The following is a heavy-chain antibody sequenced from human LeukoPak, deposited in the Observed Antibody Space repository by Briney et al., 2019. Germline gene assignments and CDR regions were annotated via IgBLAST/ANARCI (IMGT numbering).Heavy chain of an antibody. J-gene: IGHJ6*03. V-gene: IGHV3-30*02. CDR2: IRYDGSNK. Sequence: GGSLRPSCAASGFTFSSYGMHWVRQAPGKGLEWVAFIRYDGSNKYYADSVKGRFTISRDNSKNTLYLQMNSLRAEDTAVYYCAKGRYYYYYMDVWGKGTTVTVSS. CDR3: AKGRYYYYYMDV. CDR1: GFTFSSYG.